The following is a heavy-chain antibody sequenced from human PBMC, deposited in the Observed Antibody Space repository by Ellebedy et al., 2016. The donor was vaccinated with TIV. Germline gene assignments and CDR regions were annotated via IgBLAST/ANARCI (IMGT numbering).Heavy chain of an antibody. CDR3: ARLELLATPDAFDI. CDR1: GFTVSNNY. J-gene: IGHJ3*02. D-gene: IGHD3-10*01. CDR2: IYSGTTT. Sequence: GESLKISXAASGFTVSNNYVSWVRQPPGKGLEWVSMIYSGTTTYYADSVKGRFTISRDNSKNTLYLQMNSLRVEDTAVYYCARLELLATPDAFDIWGQGTLVTVSS. V-gene: IGHV3-53*01.